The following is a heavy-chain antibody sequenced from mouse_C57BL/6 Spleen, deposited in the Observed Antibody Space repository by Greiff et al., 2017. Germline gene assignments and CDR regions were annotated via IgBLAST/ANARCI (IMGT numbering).Heavy chain of an antibody. D-gene: IGHD1-1*01. CDR1: GYTFTDYY. CDR3: AMGSSEAWFAY. J-gene: IGHJ3*01. V-gene: IGHV1-76*01. Sequence: SGAELVRPGASVKLSCKASGYTFTDYYINWVKQRPGQGLEWIARIYPGSGNTYYNEKFKGKATLTAEKSSSTAYMQLSSLTSEDSAVYFCAMGSSEAWFAYWGQGTLVTVSA. CDR2: IYPGSGNT.